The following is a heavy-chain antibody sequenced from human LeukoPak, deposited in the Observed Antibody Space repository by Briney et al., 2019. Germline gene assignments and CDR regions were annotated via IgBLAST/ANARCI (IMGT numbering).Heavy chain of an antibody. V-gene: IGHV3-23*01. CDR2: ISGSGGST. CDR3: ANAPTDLFDY. J-gene: IGHJ4*02. Sequence: QPGGSLRLSCAASGFTFSSYAMSWVRQVPGRGLEWVSAISGSGGSTYYADSVKGRFTISRDNSKNTLYLQMNSLRAEDTAVYYCANAPTDLFDYWGQGTLVTVSS. D-gene: IGHD4-17*01. CDR1: GFTFSSYA.